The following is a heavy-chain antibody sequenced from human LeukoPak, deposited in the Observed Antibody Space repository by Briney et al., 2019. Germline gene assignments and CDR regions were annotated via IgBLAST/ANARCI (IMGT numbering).Heavy chain of an antibody. Sequence: SETLSLTCTVSGGSTSSYYWSWLRQPPGKGLEWIGYIYYSGSTNYNPSLKSRVTISVDTSKNQFSLKLSSVTAADTAVYYCARHAWSSVSCSFDYWGQGTLVTVSS. J-gene: IGHJ4*02. V-gene: IGHV4-59*08. CDR2: IYYSGST. D-gene: IGHD2-2*01. CDR3: ARHAWSSVSCSFDY. CDR1: GGSTSSYY.